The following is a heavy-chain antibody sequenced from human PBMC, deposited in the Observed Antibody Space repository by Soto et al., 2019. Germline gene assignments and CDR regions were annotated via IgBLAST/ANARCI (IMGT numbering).Heavy chain of an antibody. D-gene: IGHD3-10*01. CDR1: SGSISSYY. CDR2: VYYSGTT. CDR3: ARTPFYYFGPGTHLYYFDF. J-gene: IGHJ4*02. V-gene: IGHV4-59*01. Sequence: QVQLQESGPRLMKPSETLSLTCTVASGSISSYYWSWLRQPPGKGLEWIGYVYYSGTTNYNSSLKSRVTISIDPSKNQFSLTLNSVTAADTAVYYCARTPFYYFGPGTHLYYFDFWDQGALVTVSS.